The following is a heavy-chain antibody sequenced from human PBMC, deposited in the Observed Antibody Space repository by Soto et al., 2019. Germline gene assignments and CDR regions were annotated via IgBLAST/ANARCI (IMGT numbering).Heavy chain of an antibody. D-gene: IGHD3-10*01. J-gene: IGHJ4*02. CDR3: ARDLPPVHS. CDR2: MSAYNGNT. Sequence: QVQLVQSGAEVKKPGASVKVSCKASGYTLTSYAISWVRQAPGQGLEWMGWMSAYNGNTTFAQKLQGRVTMPTPTSTTTAPRALTGLRSDATAVNSCARDLPPVHSWGPGNLVTVPS. CDR1: GYTLTSYA. V-gene: IGHV1-18*01.